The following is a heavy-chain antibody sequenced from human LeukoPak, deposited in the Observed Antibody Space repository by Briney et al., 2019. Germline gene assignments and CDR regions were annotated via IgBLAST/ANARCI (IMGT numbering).Heavy chain of an antibody. J-gene: IGHJ6*02. CDR2: IYYSGST. Sequence: SQTLSLTCTVSGGSISSGGYYWSWIRQHPGKGLEWIGYIYYSGSTYYNPSLKSRVTISVDTSKNQFSLKLSSVTAADTAVYYCARAQRGSSGYYYYYYGMDVWGQGTTVTVSS. D-gene: IGHD3-22*01. CDR3: ARAQRGSSGYYYYYYGMDV. CDR1: GGSISSGGYY. V-gene: IGHV4-31*03.